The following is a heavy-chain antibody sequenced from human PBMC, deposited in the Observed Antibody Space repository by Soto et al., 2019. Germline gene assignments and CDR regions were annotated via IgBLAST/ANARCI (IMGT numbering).Heavy chain of an antibody. CDR1: GPSITSPY. D-gene: IGHD1-26*01. CDR3: ARNRGYYVTDY. J-gene: IGHJ4*02. Sequence: QVQLQESGPGLVKPSETLSLTCNVSGPSITSPYWTWIRQSPGKGLEWIGYMFYGGTANYNPSLRGRVTISLDTSKNQFSLKLSSVTAADTSVYYCARNRGYYVTDYWGQGTLVTVSS. V-gene: IGHV4-59*08. CDR2: MFYGGTA.